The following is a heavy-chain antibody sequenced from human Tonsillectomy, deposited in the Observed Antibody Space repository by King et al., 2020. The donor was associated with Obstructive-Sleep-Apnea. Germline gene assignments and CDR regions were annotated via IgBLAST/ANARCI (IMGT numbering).Heavy chain of an antibody. Sequence: VQLVESGGGLVQPGGSLRLSCAASGFSFSDYDMNWVRQAPGKGLEWVSTIAVRGGSTYYADSVKGRSTISRDNSKNILYLQMSSLRAEDTAVYFCAKAERGYGSSWYYFDYWGQGALVTVSS. V-gene: IGHV3-23*04. J-gene: IGHJ4*02. CDR2: IAVRGGST. D-gene: IGHD6-13*01. CDR3: AKAERGYGSSWYYFDY. CDR1: GFSFSDYD.